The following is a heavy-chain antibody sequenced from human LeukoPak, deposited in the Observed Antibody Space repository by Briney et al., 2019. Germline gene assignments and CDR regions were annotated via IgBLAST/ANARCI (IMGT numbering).Heavy chain of an antibody. CDR2: IYYSGST. V-gene: IGHV4-59*08. D-gene: IGHD4-23*01. J-gene: IGHJ3*02. CDR1: GGSISSYY. CDR3: ARQRAATVVTPGAFDI. Sequence: SETLSLTCTVSGGSISSYYWSWIRQPPGKGLEWIGYIYYSGSTNYNPSPKSRVTISVDTSKNQFSLKLSSVTAADTAVYYCARQRAATVVTPGAFDIWGQGTMVTVSS.